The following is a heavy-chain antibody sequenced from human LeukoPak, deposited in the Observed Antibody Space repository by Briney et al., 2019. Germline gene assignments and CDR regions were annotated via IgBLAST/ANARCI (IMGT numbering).Heavy chain of an antibody. CDR2: ISYDGANK. D-gene: IGHD2-2*01. V-gene: IGHV3-30*18. CDR3: AKERTSVVVVPASLLN. J-gene: IGHJ4*02. CDR1: GFTFSNYG. Sequence: GGSLRLSCAASGFTFSNYGMHWVRQAPGKGLQWVAVISYDGANKYYADSVKGRFTISRDNSNNTLFLQMNSLRPEDTAVYYCAKERTSVVVVPASLLNWGQGTLVTVSS.